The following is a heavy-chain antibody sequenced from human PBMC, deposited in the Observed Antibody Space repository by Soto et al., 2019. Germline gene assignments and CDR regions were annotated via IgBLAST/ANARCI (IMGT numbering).Heavy chain of an antibody. Sequence: QVQLQESGPGLVKPSQTLSLTCTVSGGSISSGGYYWSWIRQHPGKGLEWIGYIYYSGSTYYNPSFKSRVTISVDTSKNQFSLKLSSVTAADTAVYYCARVGDYGDDDAFDIWGQGTMVTVSS. D-gene: IGHD4-17*01. CDR2: IYYSGST. J-gene: IGHJ3*02. V-gene: IGHV4-31*03. CDR3: ARVGDYGDDDAFDI. CDR1: GGSISSGGYY.